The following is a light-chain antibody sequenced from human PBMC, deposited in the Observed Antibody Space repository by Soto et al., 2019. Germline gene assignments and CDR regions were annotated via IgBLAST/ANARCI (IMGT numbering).Light chain of an antibody. CDR2: ATS. Sequence: EIVLTQSPGTLSLSPGQRATLSCRASVSVDSTYLAWYQQKPGQAPRLLMYATSNRATGIPGRFSGSGSGTDFTLTIDRLEPEDFAVYHCQLYTSPPQYIFGQGTKLEIK. CDR3: QLYTSPPQYI. V-gene: IGKV3-20*01. J-gene: IGKJ2*01. CDR1: VSVDSTY.